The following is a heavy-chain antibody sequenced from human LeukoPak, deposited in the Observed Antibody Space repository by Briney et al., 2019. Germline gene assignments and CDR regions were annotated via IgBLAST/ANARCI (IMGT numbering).Heavy chain of an antibody. Sequence: ASVKVSCKASGYTFTGYYMHWVRQAPGQGLEWMGWINPNSGGTNYAQKFQGRVTMTRDTSISTAYMELSRLRSDDTAVYYCARGGARIAAAGRLDYWGQGTLVTVSS. J-gene: IGHJ4*02. V-gene: IGHV1-2*02. CDR3: ARGGARIAAAGRLDY. CDR1: GYTFTGYY. D-gene: IGHD6-13*01. CDR2: INPNSGGT.